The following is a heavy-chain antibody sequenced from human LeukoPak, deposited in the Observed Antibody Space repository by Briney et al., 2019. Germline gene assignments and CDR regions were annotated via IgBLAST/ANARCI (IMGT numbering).Heavy chain of an antibody. CDR2: INAGRGNT. D-gene: IGHD2/OR15-2a*01. CDR1: GYTFTSYA. Sequence: ASVXVSCKASGYTFTSYAMHWVRQAPGQRLEWMGWINAGRGNTKYSQKFQGRVTITRDTSASTAYMELSSLRSEAKAVYSCARRSMGALGYYFDYWGQGTLVTVSS. J-gene: IGHJ4*02. CDR3: ARRSMGALGYYFDY. V-gene: IGHV1-3*01.